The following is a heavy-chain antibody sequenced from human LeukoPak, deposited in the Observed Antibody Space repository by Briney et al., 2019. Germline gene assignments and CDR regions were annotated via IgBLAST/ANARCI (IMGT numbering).Heavy chain of an antibody. D-gene: IGHD1-26*01. J-gene: IGHJ4*02. V-gene: IGHV3-15*01. CDR2: IKSKTDGGTT. CDR1: GFTFSNAW. CDR3: TTDSEDHDYFDY. Sequence: GGSLRLSCAASGFTFSNAWMSWVRQAPGKGLEWVGRIKSKTDGGTTDYAAPVKGRFTISRDDSKNTLYLQMNSLKTEDTAVYYCTTDSEDHDYFDYWGQGTLVTVSS.